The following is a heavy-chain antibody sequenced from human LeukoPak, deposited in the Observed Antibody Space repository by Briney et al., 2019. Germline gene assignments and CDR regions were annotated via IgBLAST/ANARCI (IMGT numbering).Heavy chain of an antibody. CDR3: AKDGEMAKLSLIDFDY. J-gene: IGHJ4*02. CDR1: GGSISSSSYY. V-gene: IGHV4-39*02. CDR2: IYYSGST. D-gene: IGHD5-24*01. Sequence: PSETLSLTCTVSGGSISSSSYYWGWIRQPPGKGLEWIGSIYYSGSTYYNPSLKSRVTISVDTSKNQFSLKLSSVTAADTAVYYCAKDGEMAKLSLIDFDYWGQGTLVTVSS.